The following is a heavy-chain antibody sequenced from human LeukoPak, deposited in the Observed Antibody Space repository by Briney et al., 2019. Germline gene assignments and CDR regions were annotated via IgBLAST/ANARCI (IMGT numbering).Heavy chain of an antibody. Sequence: ASVKVSCKASGYTFTSHPISWVRQAPGQGLEWMGWISAYNGNTNYAQKLQGRVTMTTDTSTSTAYMELRSLRSDDTAVYYCAISGYCSGGSCYYRYFDYWGQGTLVTVSS. CDR3: AISGYCSGGSCYYRYFDY. CDR1: GYTFTSHP. CDR2: ISAYNGNT. V-gene: IGHV1-18*01. D-gene: IGHD2-15*01. J-gene: IGHJ4*02.